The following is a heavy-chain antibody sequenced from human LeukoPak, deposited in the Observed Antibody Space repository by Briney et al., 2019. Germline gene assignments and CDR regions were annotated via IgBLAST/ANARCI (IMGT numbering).Heavy chain of an antibody. D-gene: IGHD5-18*01. CDR2: INHSGGT. V-gene: IGHV4-34*01. Sequence: SETLSLTCAVYGGSFSGYYWSWIRQPPGKGLEWIGEINHSGGTNYNPSLKSRVTISVDTSKNQFSLKLSSVTAADTAVYYCARDGYRIDYWGQGTLVTVSS. CDR3: ARDGYRIDY. CDR1: GGSFSGYY. J-gene: IGHJ4*02.